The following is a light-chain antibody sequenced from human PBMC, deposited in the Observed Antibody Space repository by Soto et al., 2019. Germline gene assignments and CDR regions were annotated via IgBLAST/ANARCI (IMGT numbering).Light chain of an antibody. Sequence: IQLTQSPSSRSASVGDRVTITCRASQGIRSYLAWYQQNPGKAPKLLIYAASTLQSGVPSRFSGSGSGTDFTLTISSLQPEDFAVYYCQQYNNWITFGQGTRLEIK. J-gene: IGKJ5*01. CDR3: QQYNNWIT. CDR1: QGIRSY. V-gene: IGKV1-9*01. CDR2: AAS.